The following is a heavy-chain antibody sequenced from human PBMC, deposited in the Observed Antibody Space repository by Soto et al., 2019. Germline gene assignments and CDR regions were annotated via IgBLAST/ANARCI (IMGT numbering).Heavy chain of an antibody. J-gene: IGHJ4*02. CDR3: ARFGTRGCIDY. CDR2: IYYSGST. D-gene: IGHD6-19*01. Sequence: QVQLQESGPGLVKPSETLSLTCTVSGGSISSYYWSWIRQPPGKGLEWIGYIYYSGSTNYNPSLKSLVTISVDTAKNQFSLKLSSVTAADTAVYYCARFGTRGCIDYWGQGTQVTVSS. CDR1: GGSISSYY. V-gene: IGHV4-59*01.